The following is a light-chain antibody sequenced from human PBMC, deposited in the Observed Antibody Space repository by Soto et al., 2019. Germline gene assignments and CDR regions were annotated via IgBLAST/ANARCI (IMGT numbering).Light chain of an antibody. CDR1: QSVGTS. CDR3: QHRSSWPRS. J-gene: IGKJ1*01. Sequence: DIVLTQSPATLSLSPGDRATLSCRASQSVGTSLAWYKQQPGQAPRLLIHDAAYRASGIPERFRGSGSGTAFSLSISSLEPDDFAVYYCQHRSSWPRSFGRGPKWKS. V-gene: IGKV3-11*01. CDR2: DAA.